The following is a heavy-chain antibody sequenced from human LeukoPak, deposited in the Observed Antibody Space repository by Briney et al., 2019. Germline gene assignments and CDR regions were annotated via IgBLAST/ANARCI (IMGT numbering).Heavy chain of an antibody. CDR1: GFTFSSYS. J-gene: IGHJ4*02. CDR3: ARATDDFWSGYYGY. V-gene: IGHV3-21*01. CDR2: ISSSSSSYI. Sequence: GGSLRLSCAASGFTFSSYSMNWVRQAPGKGLEWVSSISSSSSSYIYYADSVKGRFTISRDNAKNSLYLQMNSLRAEDTAVYYCARATDDFWSGYYGYWGQGTLVTVSS. D-gene: IGHD3-3*01.